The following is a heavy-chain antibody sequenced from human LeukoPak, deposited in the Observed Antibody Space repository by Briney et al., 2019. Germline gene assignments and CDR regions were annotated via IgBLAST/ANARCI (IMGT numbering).Heavy chain of an antibody. D-gene: IGHD1-26*01. V-gene: IGHV3-48*04. CDR2: ISSSSSTI. J-gene: IGHJ4*02. CDR1: GFTFSSYS. Sequence: GGSLRLSCAASGFTFSSYSMNWVRQAPGKGLEWVSYISSSSSTIYYADSVKGRFTISRDNAKNSLYLQMNSLRAEDTAVYYCARDPRHSMGATNVDYWGQGTLVTVSS. CDR3: ARDPRHSMGATNVDY.